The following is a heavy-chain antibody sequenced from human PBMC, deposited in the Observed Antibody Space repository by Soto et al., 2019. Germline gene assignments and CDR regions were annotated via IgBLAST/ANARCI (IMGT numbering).Heavy chain of an antibody. CDR1: GGTFSSYA. CDR2: IIPIFGIA. J-gene: IGHJ4*02. Sequence: SVKVSCKASGGTFSSYAISWVRQAPGQGLEWMGGIIPIFGIANYAQKFQGRVTITADKSTSTAYMELSSLRSEDTAVYYCARDVNYVGDYWGQGTLVTVSS. V-gene: IGHV1-69*10. CDR3: ARDVNYVGDY. D-gene: IGHD4-4*01.